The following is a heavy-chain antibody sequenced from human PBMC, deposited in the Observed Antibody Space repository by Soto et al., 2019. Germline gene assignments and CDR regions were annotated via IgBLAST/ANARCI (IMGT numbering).Heavy chain of an antibody. D-gene: IGHD4-17*01. J-gene: IGHJ6*02. CDR2: ISSSSSTI. Sequence: GESLKISCAASGFTFSSYSMNWVRQAPGKGLEWVSYISSSSSTIYYADSVKGRFTISRDNAKNSLYLQMNSLRDEDTAVYYCARDDYGDYGLNYYYYGMDVWGQGTTVTVSS. CDR1: GFTFSSYS. CDR3: ARDDYGDYGLNYYYYGMDV. V-gene: IGHV3-48*02.